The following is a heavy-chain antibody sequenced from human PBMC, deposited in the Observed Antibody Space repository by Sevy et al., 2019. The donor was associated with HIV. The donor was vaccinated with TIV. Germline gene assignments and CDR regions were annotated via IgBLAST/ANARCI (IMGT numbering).Heavy chain of an antibody. CDR1: GYTFTSYG. V-gene: IGHV1-69*13. CDR2: IIPIFGTA. D-gene: IGHD2-15*01. CDR3: ARDSVGYCSGGSCYAY. Sequence: ASVKVSCKASGYTFTSYGISWVRQAPGQGLEWMGGIIPIFGTANYTQKFQGRVTITADESTSTAYMELSSLRSEDTAVYYCARDSVGYCSGGSCYAYWGQGTLVTVSS. J-gene: IGHJ4*02.